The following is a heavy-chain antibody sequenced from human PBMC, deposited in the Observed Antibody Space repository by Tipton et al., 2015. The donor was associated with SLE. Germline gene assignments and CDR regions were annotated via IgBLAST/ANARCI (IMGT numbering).Heavy chain of an antibody. CDR3: TKESPWEDS. CDR2: IGVTNIST. D-gene: IGHD1-26*01. V-gene: IGHV3-23*01. J-gene: IGHJ5*02. Sequence: GSLRLSCAASGLTFSTYAMNWVRQAPGKGLEWVSFIGVTNISTYYADSVKGRFTISRDNSRNTLYLQMNRLRAEDSAIYYCTKESPWEDSWGQGARVTVSS. CDR1: GLTFSTYA.